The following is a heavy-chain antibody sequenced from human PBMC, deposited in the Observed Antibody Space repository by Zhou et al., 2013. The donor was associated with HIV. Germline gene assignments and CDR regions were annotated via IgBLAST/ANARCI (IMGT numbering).Heavy chain of an antibody. D-gene: IGHD3-10*01. J-gene: IGHJ6*02. V-gene: IGHV1-58*02. CDR1: GLTLISSV. Sequence: QMQLVQSGPEVKKPGTSVKVSCKASGLTLISSVMQWVRQARGQRPEWIGWIVVGNGNTNYAQKFQERVTFSRDMSTNIVYMELRSLRSEDAAVYYCATRYPGSGSYNYYYYAMDVWGQGTTVTVSS. CDR2: IVVGNGNT. CDR3: ATRYPGSGSYNYYYYAMDV.